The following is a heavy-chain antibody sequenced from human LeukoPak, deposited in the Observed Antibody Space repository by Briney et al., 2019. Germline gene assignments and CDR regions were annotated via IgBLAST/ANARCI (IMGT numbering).Heavy chain of an antibody. V-gene: IGHV3-30-3*01. CDR3: ARDTLSATRVGYMDV. J-gene: IGHJ6*03. D-gene: IGHD2-15*01. CDR1: GFTFSNYA. CDR2: ISYDGSNK. Sequence: PGGSLRLSCAASGFTFSNYAMHWVRQAPGKGLEWVAVISYDGSNKYYADSVKGRFTISRDNSKNTLYLQMNSLRAEDTAVYYCARDTLSATRVGYMDVWGKGTTVTVSS.